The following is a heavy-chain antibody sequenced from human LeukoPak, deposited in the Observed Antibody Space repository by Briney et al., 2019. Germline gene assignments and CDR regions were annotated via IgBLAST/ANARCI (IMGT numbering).Heavy chain of an antibody. J-gene: IGHJ4*02. CDR1: GFIFEDFA. Sequence: PGGSLRLSCTPSGFIFEDFAMHWVRQAPGKGLEWVALISYDGGNENYADSVKGRFTISRDNSKNILYLHMNGLRPEDTAVCYCARDPPFSSGWSQNHFDHWGQGTLVTVSS. CDR3: ARDPPFSSGWSQNHFDH. CDR2: ISYDGGNE. D-gene: IGHD6-19*01. V-gene: IGHV3-30*04.